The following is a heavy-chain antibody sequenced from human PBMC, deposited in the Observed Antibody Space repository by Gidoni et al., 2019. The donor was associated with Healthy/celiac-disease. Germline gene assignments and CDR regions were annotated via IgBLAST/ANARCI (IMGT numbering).Heavy chain of an antibody. V-gene: IGHV3-48*03. CDR2: ISSSGSTI. J-gene: IGHJ4*02. CDR1: GFTFSSYD. D-gene: IGHD6-13*01. CDR3: ARVDSSSWSYFDY. Sequence: EVQLVESGGGLVQPGGSLRLSCAASGFTFSSYDMNLVRQAPGKGLEWVSYISSSGSTISYADSVKGRFTISRDNAKNSLYLQMNSLRAEDTAVYYCARVDSSSWSYFDYWGQGTLVTVSS.